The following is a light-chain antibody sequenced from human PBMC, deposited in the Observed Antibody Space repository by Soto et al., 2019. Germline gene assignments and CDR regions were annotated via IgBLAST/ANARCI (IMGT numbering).Light chain of an antibody. CDR3: MEATHWPLT. CDR2: KAS. V-gene: IGKV2-30*01. CDR1: RSLVYSDGNAS. Sequence: DVVMTQSPLYLPVTLGQTASISCRSSRSLVYSDGNASLNWFQQRPGQSPRRLIYKASNRDSGVPDRFSGSGSGTDVTLRISRVEDEEVGVYYCMEATHWPLTFGRGTRVDIK. J-gene: IGKJ1*01.